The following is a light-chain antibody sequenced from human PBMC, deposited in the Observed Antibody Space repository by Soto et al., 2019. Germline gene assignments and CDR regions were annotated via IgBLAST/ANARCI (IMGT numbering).Light chain of an antibody. CDR1: QNLLHSNGYNY. CDR3: AQGLATPFT. Sequence: EIVLTQSPLSLPVTPGEPASISCRSSQNLLHSNGYNYLNWYLQKPGQSPQLLIYLGSNRASGVPDRFSGSGSGTDFTLTINRVEAEDVGIYFCAQGLATPFTFGGGTKVDIK. V-gene: IGKV2-28*01. CDR2: LGS. J-gene: IGKJ4*01.